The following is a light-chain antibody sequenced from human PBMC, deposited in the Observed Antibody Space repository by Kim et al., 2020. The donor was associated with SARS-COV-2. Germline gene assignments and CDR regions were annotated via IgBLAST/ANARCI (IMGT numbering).Light chain of an antibody. J-gene: IGLJ1*01. V-gene: IGLV3-1*01. Sequence: VAPGETASITCSGDNLENKYVCWYQQKPGQSPVLVMYQNIKRPSGIPERFSGSNSGNTATLTISGTQGLDEADYYCQAWDSRNYVFGTGTKVTAL. CDR3: QAWDSRNYV. CDR1: NLENKY. CDR2: QNI.